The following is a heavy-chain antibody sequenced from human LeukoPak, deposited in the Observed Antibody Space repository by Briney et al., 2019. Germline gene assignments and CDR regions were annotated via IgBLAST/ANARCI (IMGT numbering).Heavy chain of an antibody. CDR1: GYTFTNYG. CDR3: ARDRIQLWFPGAFDI. D-gene: IGHD5-18*01. CDR2: IIPILGIA. J-gene: IGHJ3*02. Sequence: SVKVSCKTSGYTFTNYGVTWVRQAPGQGLEWMGRIIPILGIANYAQKFQGRVTITADKSTSTAYMELSSLRSEDTAVYYCARDRIQLWFPGAFDIWGQGTMVTVSS. V-gene: IGHV1-69*04.